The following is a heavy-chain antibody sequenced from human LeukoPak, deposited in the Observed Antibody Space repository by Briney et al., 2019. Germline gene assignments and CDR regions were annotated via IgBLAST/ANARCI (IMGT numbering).Heavy chain of an antibody. D-gene: IGHD5-24*01. J-gene: IGHJ4*02. Sequence: PGGSLRLSCAASGFTFSSYAMSWVRQAPGKGLEWVSDINGSGGSTYYADSVKGRFTISRDNSKNTLYLQMNSLRAEDTAVYYCARVPRGDNLAVDYWGQGTLVTVSS. CDR2: INGSGGST. V-gene: IGHV3-23*01. CDR1: GFTFSSYA. CDR3: ARVPRGDNLAVDY.